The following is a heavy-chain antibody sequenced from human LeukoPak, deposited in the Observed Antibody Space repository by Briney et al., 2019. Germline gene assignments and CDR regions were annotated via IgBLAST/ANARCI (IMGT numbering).Heavy chain of an antibody. V-gene: IGHV1-2*02. CDR3: SREDY. CDR1: GYTFTDYY. J-gene: IGHJ4*02. CDR2: MHPNSGDT. Sequence: GASVKVSCKASGYTFTDYYIHWVRQAPGQGPEFLGWMHPNSGDTTCAQKFQGRVTLTRDTSISTAYMELSRLRSDDTAVYYCSREDYWGQGTLVSVSS.